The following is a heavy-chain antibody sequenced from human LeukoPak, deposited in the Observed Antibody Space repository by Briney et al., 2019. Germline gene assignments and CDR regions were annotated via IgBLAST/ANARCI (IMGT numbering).Heavy chain of an antibody. D-gene: IGHD5-12*01. Sequence: GGSLRLSCAASGFSFSTQEMGWVRQAPGKGLEWVSYISKDGRTIYYADSVKGRFTISRDNTRNSLFLQLSSLSADDTAFYYCARGSYTGFDLYFDSWGQGTLVTISS. CDR2: ISKDGRTI. J-gene: IGHJ4*02. CDR3: ARGSYTGFDLYFDS. CDR1: GFSFSTQE. V-gene: IGHV3-48*03.